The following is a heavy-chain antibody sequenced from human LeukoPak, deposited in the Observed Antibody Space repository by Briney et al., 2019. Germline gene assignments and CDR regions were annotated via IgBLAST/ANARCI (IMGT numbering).Heavy chain of an antibody. V-gene: IGHV1-8*01. CDR3: ARGVPGSYCSGGSCPYFDY. Sequence: GASVKVSCKASGYTFTSYAINWVRQATGQGLEWMGWVNPNSGHTGYAQKFQGRVTMTRNTSISTAYMELSSLRSEDTAVYYCARGVPGSYCSGGSCPYFDYWGQGTLVSVSS. D-gene: IGHD2-15*01. CDR1: GYTFTSYA. CDR2: VNPNSGHT. J-gene: IGHJ4*02.